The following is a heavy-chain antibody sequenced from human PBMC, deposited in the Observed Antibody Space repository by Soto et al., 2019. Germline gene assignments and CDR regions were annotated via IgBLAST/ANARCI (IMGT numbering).Heavy chain of an antibody. J-gene: IGHJ5*02. D-gene: IGHD6-13*01. CDR3: ASGGSSPSNWFDP. CDR1: GGSISSGGYY. V-gene: IGHV4-31*03. CDR2: IYYSGST. Sequence: QVQLQESGPGLVKPSQTLSLTCTVSGGSISSGGYYWSWIRQHPGKGLEWIGYIYYSGSTYYNPSLKSRVTISVDTSKIQFSLKLSSVTAADTAVYYCASGGSSPSNWFDPWGQGTLVTVSS.